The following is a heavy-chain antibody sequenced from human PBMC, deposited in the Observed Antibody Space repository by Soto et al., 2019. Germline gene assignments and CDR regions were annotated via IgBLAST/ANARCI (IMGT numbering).Heavy chain of an antibody. V-gene: IGHV3-30-3*01. CDR1: GFTFSSYA. CDR2: ISYDGSNK. CDR3: ARGGSVTVLYFSDRNNWFDP. Sequence: GGSLRLSCAASGFTFSSYAMHWVRQAPGKGLEWVAVISYDGSNKYYADSVKGRFTISRDNSKNTLYLQMNSLRAEDTAVYYCARGGSVTVLYFSDRNNWFDPWGQGTLVTVSS. D-gene: IGHD2-15*01. J-gene: IGHJ5*02.